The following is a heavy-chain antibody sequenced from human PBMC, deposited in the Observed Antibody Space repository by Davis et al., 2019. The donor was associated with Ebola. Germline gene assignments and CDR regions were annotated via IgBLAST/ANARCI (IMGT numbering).Heavy chain of an antibody. CDR2: IYYSGST. J-gene: IGHJ6*02. CDR1: GGSIRSYY. V-gene: IGHV4-59*12. CDR3: ARGHPELLYLDYYYGMDV. D-gene: IGHD2-2*02. Sequence: GSLRLSCTVSGGSIRSYYWSWIRQPPGKGLEWIGYIYYSGSTNYNPSLKSRVTISVDTSKNQFSLKLSSVTAADTAVYYCARGHPELLYLDYYYGMDVWGQGTTVTVSS.